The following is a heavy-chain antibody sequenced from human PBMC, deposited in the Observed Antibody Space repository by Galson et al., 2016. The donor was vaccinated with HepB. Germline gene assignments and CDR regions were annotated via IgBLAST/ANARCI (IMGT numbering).Heavy chain of an antibody. CDR3: ARGSAFGGVDN. D-gene: IGHD3-16*01. J-gene: IGHJ4*02. V-gene: IGHV4-30-4*01. CDR2: IYYSGST. Sequence: TLSLTCTVSGGSISSGDYYWSWIRQPPGKGLEWIGYIYYSGSTYHSPSLKSRVTISVDTSKNQFSLKLNSVTAADTAVDDCARGSAFGGVDNWGQGTLVTVSS. CDR1: GGSISSGDYY.